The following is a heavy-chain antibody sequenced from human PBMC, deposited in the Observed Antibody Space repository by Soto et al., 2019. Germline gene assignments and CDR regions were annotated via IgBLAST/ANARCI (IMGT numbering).Heavy chain of an antibody. CDR1: GYTFTDYF. CDR3: ARDRGGYNPPWYFDL. CDR2: INPKSRGT. Sequence: ASVKVSCKASGYTFTDYFIHWLRQAPGQGFEWMGWINPKSRGTTYAQKFQGRVTMTRDTSNTTAYMELRGLRSDDTAVYYCARDRGGYNPPWYFDLWGRGTLVTVSS. J-gene: IGHJ2*01. D-gene: IGHD5-12*01. V-gene: IGHV1-2*02.